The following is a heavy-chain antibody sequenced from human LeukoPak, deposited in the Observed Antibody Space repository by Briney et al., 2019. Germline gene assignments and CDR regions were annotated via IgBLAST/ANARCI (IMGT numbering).Heavy chain of an antibody. J-gene: IGHJ6*03. D-gene: IGHD6-6*01. CDR3: ARDGGVEARPGYMDV. Sequence: PSETLSLTCTVSGGSISSSSYYWGWIRQPPGKGLEWIGYIYYSGSTNYNPSLKSRVTILVDTSKNQFSLKLSSVTAADTAVYFCARDGGVEARPGYMDVWGKGTTVTVSS. CDR1: GGSISSSSYY. CDR2: IYYSGST. V-gene: IGHV4-61*01.